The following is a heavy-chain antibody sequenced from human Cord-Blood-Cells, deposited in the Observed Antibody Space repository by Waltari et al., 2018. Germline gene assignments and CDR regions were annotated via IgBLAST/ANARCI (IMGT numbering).Heavy chain of an antibody. CDR1: GFTFSSYE. Sequence: EVQLVQSGGGLVQPGGSLRLSCAASGFTFSSYEMNWFRQAPGKGLAWVSYISSSGSTIYYEDSVKGRFTISRENAKNSLYLQMNSLRAEDTAVYYCARDVVVPAAVYWYFDLWGRGTLVTVSS. V-gene: IGHV3-48*03. CDR3: ARDVVVPAAVYWYFDL. D-gene: IGHD2-2*01. J-gene: IGHJ2*01. CDR2: ISSSGSTI.